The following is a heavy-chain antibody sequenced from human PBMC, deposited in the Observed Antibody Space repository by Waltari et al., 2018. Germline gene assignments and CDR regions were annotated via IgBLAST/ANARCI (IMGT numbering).Heavy chain of an antibody. V-gene: IGHV3-7*01. CDR1: GFTFSSYW. Sequence: EIQVVESGGGLVQPGGSLRLSFAASGFTFSSYWMSWVRQAPGEGLEWVANIKQDGSAKFYLDSVEGRFTISRDNAKNTLYLQMTSLRAEDTALYYCARAVDVADYWGKGTLFTVSS. J-gene: IGHJ4*02. D-gene: IGHD5-12*01. CDR2: IKQDGSAK. CDR3: ARAVDVADY.